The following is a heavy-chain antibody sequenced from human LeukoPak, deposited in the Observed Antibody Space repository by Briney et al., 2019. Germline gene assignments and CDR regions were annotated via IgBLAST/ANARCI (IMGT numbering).Heavy chain of an antibody. D-gene: IGHD5-12*01. V-gene: IGHV1-18*01. J-gene: IGHJ4*02. CDR2: ISAYNGNT. CDR3: AREYSGYDRAHFDY. Sequence: GASVEVSCKASGYTFTGYGISWVRQAPGQGLEWMGWISAYNGNTNYAQKLQGRVTMTTDTSTSTAYMELRSLRSDDTAVYYCAREYSGYDRAHFDYWGQGTLVTVSS. CDR1: GYTFTGYG.